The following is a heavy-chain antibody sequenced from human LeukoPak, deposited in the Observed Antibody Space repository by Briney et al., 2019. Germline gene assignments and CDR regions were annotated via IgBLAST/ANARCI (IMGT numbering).Heavy chain of an antibody. J-gene: IGHJ3*02. CDR1: GFTFSSYG. V-gene: IGHV3-30*03. Sequence: GRSLRLSCAASGFTFSSYGMHWVRQAPGKGLEWVAVISYDGSNKYYADSVKGRFTISRDNSKNTLYLQMNSLRAEDTAVYYCASPIVVVPAASFLIDAFDIWGQGTMVTVSS. CDR2: ISYDGSNK. CDR3: ASPIVVVPAASFLIDAFDI. D-gene: IGHD2-2*01.